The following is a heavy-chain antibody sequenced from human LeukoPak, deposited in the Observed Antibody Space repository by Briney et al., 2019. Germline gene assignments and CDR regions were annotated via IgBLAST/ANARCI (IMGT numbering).Heavy chain of an antibody. CDR3: ARLSDTRRGLAFDV. CDR2: IDYNGS. CDR1: GGSITSDSHY. D-gene: IGHD3-22*01. Sequence: SETLSLTRTVSGGSITSDSHYWAWIRHPPEKGLEWIGHIDYNGSFYNPSLKSRITISVDASKKQFSLRLRSMSPADTAVYFCARLSDTRRGLAFDVWGQGSLVSVSS. V-gene: IGHV4-39*01. J-gene: IGHJ3*01.